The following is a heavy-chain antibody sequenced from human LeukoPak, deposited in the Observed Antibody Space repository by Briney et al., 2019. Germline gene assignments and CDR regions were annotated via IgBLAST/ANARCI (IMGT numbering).Heavy chain of an antibody. Sequence: GGSLRRSCAASGFTFSSYAMSWVRQAPGKGLEWVSAISGSGGSTYYADSVKGRFTISRDNSKNTLYLQMNSLRAEDTAVYYCAKDRHIVGVVAATQSSYGMDVWGQGTTVTVSS. D-gene: IGHD2-15*01. CDR1: GFTFSSYA. V-gene: IGHV3-23*01. CDR3: AKDRHIVGVVAATQSSYGMDV. J-gene: IGHJ6*02. CDR2: ISGSGGST.